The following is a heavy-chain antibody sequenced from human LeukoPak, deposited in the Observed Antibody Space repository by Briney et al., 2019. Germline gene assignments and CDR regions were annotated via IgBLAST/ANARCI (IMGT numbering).Heavy chain of an antibody. D-gene: IGHD3-10*01. CDR3: ARLRYGAGSYADLEK. V-gene: IGHV3-30-3*01. Sequence: PGRSLRLSCAASGFTFSSYAMHWVRQAPGKGLEWVAVISYDGSNKYYADSVKGRFTISRDNSKNTLYLQMNSLRAEDTAVYYCARLRYGAGSYADLEKWGQGTLVTVSS. J-gene: IGHJ4*02. CDR1: GFTFSSYA. CDR2: ISYDGSNK.